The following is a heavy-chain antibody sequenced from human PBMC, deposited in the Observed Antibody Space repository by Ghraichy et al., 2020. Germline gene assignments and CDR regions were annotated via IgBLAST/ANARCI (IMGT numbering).Heavy chain of an antibody. J-gene: IGHJ5*01. CDR1: GGSISSSSYY. CDR2: IYYSGST. Sequence: LSLTCTVSGGSISSSSYYWGWIRQPPGKGLEWIGNIYYSGSTYYNPSLKSRVTISVDTSKNQFSLKLSSVTAADTAVYYCARRGIAAALNWFDSWGQGTLVTVSS. D-gene: IGHD6-13*01. V-gene: IGHV4-39*01. CDR3: ARRGIAAALNWFDS.